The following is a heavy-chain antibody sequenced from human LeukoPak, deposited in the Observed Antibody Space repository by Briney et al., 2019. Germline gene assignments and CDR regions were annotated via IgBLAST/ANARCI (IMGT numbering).Heavy chain of an antibody. D-gene: IGHD1-14*01. CDR2: LYYSAST. CDR1: GGSISGYY. Sequence: SETLSLTCTVSGGSISGYYCSWIRQPPGKGLEWIGYLYYSASTFYNPPLKSRVAISVDTSRTRFSLRLRSVTAADTAVYYCATGSWDRMAMDVWGRGISVSVSS. V-gene: IGHV4-59*01. J-gene: IGHJ6*02. CDR3: ATGSWDRMAMDV.